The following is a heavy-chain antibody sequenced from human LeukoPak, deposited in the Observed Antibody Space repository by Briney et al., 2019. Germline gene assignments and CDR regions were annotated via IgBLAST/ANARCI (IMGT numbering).Heavy chain of an antibody. D-gene: IGHD3-3*01. Sequence: GGSLRLSCAASGFTFSSYAMHWVRQAPGKGLEWVAVISYDGSNKYYADSVKGRFTISRDNSKNTLYLQMNSLRAEDTAVYYCARVSFRFLEWSYFDSWGQGTLVTVSS. CDR1: GFTFSSYA. CDR2: ISYDGSNK. V-gene: IGHV3-30*01. J-gene: IGHJ4*02. CDR3: ARVSFRFLEWSYFDS.